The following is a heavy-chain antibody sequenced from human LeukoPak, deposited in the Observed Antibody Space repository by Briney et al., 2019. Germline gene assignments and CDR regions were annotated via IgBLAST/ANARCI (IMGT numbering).Heavy chain of an antibody. CDR3: ARGDRSAWYFDL. Sequence: SETLSLTCTVSGYSISSGYYWGWIRQPPGKGLEWIGRIYTSGSTNYNPSLKSRVTISVDTSKNQFSLKLSSVTAADTAVYYCARGDRSAWYFDLWGRGTLVTVSS. V-gene: IGHV4-38-2*02. D-gene: IGHD2-15*01. CDR2: IYTSGST. J-gene: IGHJ2*01. CDR1: GYSISSGYY.